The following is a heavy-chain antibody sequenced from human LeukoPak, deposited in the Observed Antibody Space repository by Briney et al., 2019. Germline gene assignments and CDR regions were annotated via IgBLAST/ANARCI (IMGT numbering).Heavy chain of an antibody. CDR1: GFNVSSKY. D-gene: IGHD6-13*01. Sequence: PGGSLRLSCAASGFNVSSKYISWVRQAPGKGLEWVSVIYNGGSANYADSVKGRLTISRDNSKNNVYLQMNSLRVEDTAVYYCAREASYSGSWWYFDHWGQGTLVTVSS. CDR3: AREASYSGSWWYFDH. CDR2: IYNGGSA. V-gene: IGHV3-66*01. J-gene: IGHJ4*02.